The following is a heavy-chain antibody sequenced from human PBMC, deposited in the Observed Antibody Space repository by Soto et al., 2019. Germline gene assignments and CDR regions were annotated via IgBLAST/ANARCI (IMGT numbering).Heavy chain of an antibody. J-gene: IGHJ4*02. D-gene: IGHD5-18*01. CDR2: INHSGST. Sequence: SETLSLTCAVYGGSFSGYYWSWIRQPPGKGLEWIGEINHSGSTNYNPSLKSRVTISVDTSKNQFSLKLSPVTAADTAVYYCARGGIQLWLKYYFDYWGQGTLVTVS. CDR3: ARGGIQLWLKYYFDY. CDR1: GGSFSGYY. V-gene: IGHV4-34*01.